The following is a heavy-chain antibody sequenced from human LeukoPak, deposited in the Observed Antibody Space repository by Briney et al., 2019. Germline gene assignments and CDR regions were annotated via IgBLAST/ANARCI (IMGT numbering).Heavy chain of an antibody. J-gene: IGHJ4*02. CDR2: IWYDGSNK. CDR3: ARERSGYGDYDN. D-gene: IGHD4-17*01. V-gene: IGHV3-33*01. CDR1: GFTFSSYG. Sequence: PGGSLRLSCAASGFTFSSYGMHWVRQAPGKGLEWVAVIWYDGSNKYYADSVKGRFTISRDNSKNTLYLQMNSLRAEDTAVYYCARERSGYGDYDNWGQGTLVTVSS.